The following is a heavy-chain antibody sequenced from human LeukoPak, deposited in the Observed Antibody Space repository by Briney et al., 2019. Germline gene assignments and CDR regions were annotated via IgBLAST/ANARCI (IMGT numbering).Heavy chain of an antibody. CDR3: ASRYSYGYYYYYGMDV. V-gene: IGHV3-30-3*01. D-gene: IGHD5-18*01. Sequence: GGSLRLSCAASGFTFSSYAMHWVRQAPGKGLEWVAVKSYDGSNKYYADSVKGRFTISRDNSKNTLYLQMNSLRAEDTAVYYCASRYSYGYYYYYGMDVWGQGTTVTVSS. CDR1: GFTFSSYA. J-gene: IGHJ6*02. CDR2: KSYDGSNK.